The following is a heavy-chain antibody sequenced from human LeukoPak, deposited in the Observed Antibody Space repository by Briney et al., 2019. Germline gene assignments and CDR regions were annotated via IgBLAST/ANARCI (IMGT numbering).Heavy chain of an antibody. CDR2: IWYDGSNK. Sequence: RGESLKISCAASGFTFSNYGMHWVRQAPGKGLEWVAVIWYDGSNKYYADSVKGRFTISRDNSKNTLYLQMNSLRAEDTAVYYCVRVAVAGNLNNWFDPWGQGTLVTVSS. CDR1: GFTFSNYG. J-gene: IGHJ5*02. CDR3: VRVAVAGNLNNWFDP. D-gene: IGHD6-19*01. V-gene: IGHV3-33*01.